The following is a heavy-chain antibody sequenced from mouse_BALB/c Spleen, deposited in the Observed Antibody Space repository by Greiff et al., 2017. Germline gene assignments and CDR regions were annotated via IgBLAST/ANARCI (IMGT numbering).Heavy chain of an antibody. D-gene: IGHD2-1*01. CDR2: INPGSGGT. J-gene: IGHJ4*01. Sequence: VQLQQSGAELVRPGTSVKVSCKASGYAFTNYLIEWVKQRPGQGLEWIGVINPGSGGTNYNEKFKGKATLTADKSSSTAYMQLSSLTSDDSAVYFCARYGNYMDYWGQGTSVTVSS. CDR3: ARYGNYMDY. CDR1: GYAFTNYL. V-gene: IGHV1-54*01.